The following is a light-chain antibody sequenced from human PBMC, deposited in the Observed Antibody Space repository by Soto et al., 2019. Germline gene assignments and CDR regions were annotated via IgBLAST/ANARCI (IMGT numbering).Light chain of an antibody. CDR1: QGISSY. V-gene: IGKV1-8*01. Sequence: AIRMTQSPSSLSSSTGDRVTITCRASQGISSYLAWYQQKPGKAPKLLIYAASTLQSGVPSRFSGSGSGTDFTLTISCLQSEDFATYYCQKYYSYPWTCGQGTKGDIK. CDR2: AAS. CDR3: QKYYSYPWT. J-gene: IGKJ1*01.